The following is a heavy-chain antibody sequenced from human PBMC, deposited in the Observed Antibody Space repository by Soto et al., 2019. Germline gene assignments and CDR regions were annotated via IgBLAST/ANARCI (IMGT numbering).Heavy chain of an antibody. CDR3: VRWVNPFDI. J-gene: IGHJ3*02. V-gene: IGHV3-74*01. CDR2: INSDGRST. D-gene: IGHD2-21*01. CDR1: GFTFSTYW. Sequence: EVQLVESGGGLVQPGGSLRLSCAASGFTFSTYWMHWVRQAPGKGLVWVSRINSDGRSTDYADSVKGRFTISRDNAKNTLYLHMYNLRDEESAVYYCVRWVNPFDIWGQGTMVTVSS.